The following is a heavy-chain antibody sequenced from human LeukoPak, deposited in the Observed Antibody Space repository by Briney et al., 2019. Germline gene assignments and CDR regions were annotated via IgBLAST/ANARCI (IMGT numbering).Heavy chain of an antibody. J-gene: IGHJ6*03. V-gene: IGHV3-7*01. CDR2: IKQDGSEK. Sequence: PGGSLRLSCAASGFTFSSYWMSWVRQAPGKGLEWVANIKQDGSEKYYVDSVKGRFTISRDNAKNSLYLQMNSLRAEDTAVYYCARGFITRAYYYYYYMDVWGKGTTVTISS. D-gene: IGHD3-10*01. CDR1: GFTFSSYW. CDR3: ARGFITRAYYYYYYMDV.